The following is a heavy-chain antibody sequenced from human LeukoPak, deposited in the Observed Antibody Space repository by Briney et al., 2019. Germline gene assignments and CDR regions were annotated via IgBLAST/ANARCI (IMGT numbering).Heavy chain of an antibody. CDR1: GYTFTGYY. D-gene: IGHD6-19*01. V-gene: IGHV1-2*02. CDR3: ARDPGIAVTP. Sequence: ASVKVSCKASGYTFTGYYMHWVRQAPGQGLEWMGWINPNSGGTNYAQKFQGRATMTTDTSVSTALMELSRLTSDDTAVYYCARDPGIAVTPWSQGTLVTVSS. J-gene: IGHJ5*02. CDR2: INPNSGGT.